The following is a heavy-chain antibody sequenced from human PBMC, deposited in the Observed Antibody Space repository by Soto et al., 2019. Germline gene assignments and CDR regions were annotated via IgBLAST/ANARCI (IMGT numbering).Heavy chain of an antibody. Sequence: QVLLQESGPGLVQPSGTLSLSCAVSGVSISSNYYWGWVRQSTGKGLEWLGDISHIGSVNYSPSLMSRVTISMDRSENQFSLKLNSVTAADTAVYYCVRSFGWYAIDYWGQGTLVIVSS. CDR2: ISHIGSV. J-gene: IGHJ4*02. V-gene: IGHV4-4*02. CDR1: GVSISSNYY. D-gene: IGHD6-19*01. CDR3: VRSFGWYAIDY.